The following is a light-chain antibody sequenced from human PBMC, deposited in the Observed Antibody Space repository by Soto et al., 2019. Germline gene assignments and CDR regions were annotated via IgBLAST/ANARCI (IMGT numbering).Light chain of an antibody. CDR3: QQHNKWYLRGT. Sequence: EIVMTQSPATLSVSPGERATLSCRASQSVSSNLAWYQQKPGQAPRLLIYGASPRATGIPARFSGSGSGTGCSLTIRSQHPEDLLVDYCQQHNKWYLRGTFGQGTKVEVK. CDR2: GAS. J-gene: IGKJ1*01. CDR1: QSVSSN. V-gene: IGKV3-15*01.